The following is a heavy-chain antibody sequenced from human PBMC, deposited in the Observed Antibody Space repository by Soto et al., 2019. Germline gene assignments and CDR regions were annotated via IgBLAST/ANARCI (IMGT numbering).Heavy chain of an antibody. V-gene: IGHV3-73*01. J-gene: IGHJ6*02. CDR2: IRSKANSYAT. D-gene: IGHD6-13*01. Sequence: PVGSLRLSCAASGFTFSGSAMHWVRQASGKGLEWVGRIRSKANSYATAYAASVKGRFTISRDDSKNTAYPQMNSLKTEDTAVYYCTRLVGQQLPNYYYYGMDVWGQGTTVTVSS. CDR1: GFTFSGSA. CDR3: TRLVGQQLPNYYYYGMDV.